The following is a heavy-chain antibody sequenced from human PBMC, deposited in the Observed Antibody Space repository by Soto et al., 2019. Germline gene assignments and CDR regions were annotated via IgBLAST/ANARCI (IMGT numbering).Heavy chain of an antibody. CDR3: ARELNTESSAYYSFAF. CDR1: GYIFTAYG. Sequence: GPEVRMPGASVKVSCKTSGYIFTAYGLAWLRQAPGQRPEWMGWVSTNDDRTNYAQKFQGRVTMTTDRSTTTTSMELRSLRPDDTAVYYCARELNTESSAYYSFAFWGQGTLVTVSS. V-gene: IGHV1-18*01. J-gene: IGHJ4*02. D-gene: IGHD3-22*01. CDR2: VSTNDDRT.